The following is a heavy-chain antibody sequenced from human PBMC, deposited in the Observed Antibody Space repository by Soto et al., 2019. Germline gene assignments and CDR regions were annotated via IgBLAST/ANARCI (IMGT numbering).Heavy chain of an antibody. V-gene: IGHV5-51*01. CDR2: IYPGDSDT. J-gene: IGHJ3*02. D-gene: IGHD3-22*01. Sequence: PGESLKISCKGSGYSFTSYWIGWVRQMPGKGLEWMGIIYPGDSDTRYSPSFQGQVTISADKSISTAYLQWSSLKASDTAMYYCARRRPMIVVVYGPDDAFDIWGQGTMVTVSS. CDR1: GYSFTSYW. CDR3: ARRRPMIVVVYGPDDAFDI.